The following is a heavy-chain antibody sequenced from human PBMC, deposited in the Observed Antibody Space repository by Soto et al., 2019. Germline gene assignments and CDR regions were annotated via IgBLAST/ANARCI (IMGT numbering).Heavy chain of an antibody. D-gene: IGHD3-9*01. CDR3: ARVGVMYYDILTGRGDYYYGMDV. CDR2: ISAYNGNT. Sequence: ASVKVSCKASGYTFTSYGISWVRQAPGQGLEWMGWISAYNGNTNYAQKLQGRVTMTTDTSTSTAYMELRSLRSDDTAVYYCARVGVMYYDILTGRGDYYYGMDVWGQGTTVTVSS. CDR1: GYTFTSYG. J-gene: IGHJ6*02. V-gene: IGHV1-18*01.